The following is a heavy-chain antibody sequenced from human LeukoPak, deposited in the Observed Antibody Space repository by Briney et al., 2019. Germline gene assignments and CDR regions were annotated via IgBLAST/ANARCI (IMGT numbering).Heavy chain of an antibody. CDR2: INHSGST. CDR3: ARGFHSFDI. V-gene: IGHV4-34*01. Sequence: PSETLSLTCAVYGGSFSGYYWSWIRQPPGKGLEWIGEINHSGSTNYNPSLKSRVTISVDTSKNQFSLKLSSVTAADPAGYYCARGFHSFDIWGQGTMVTVSS. CDR1: GGSFSGYY. J-gene: IGHJ3*02.